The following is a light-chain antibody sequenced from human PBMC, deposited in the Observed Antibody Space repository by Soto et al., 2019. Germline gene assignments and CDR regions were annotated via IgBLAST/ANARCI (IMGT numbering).Light chain of an antibody. Sequence: EIVLTQSPGTLSLSPGERATLSCRASQSISSSYLAWYQQKPGQAPRLLIYGASTRATGIPDRFSGSGSGTDFTLTISRLESEDFAVYYCQQRSSWPLTFGPGTKVDIK. CDR1: QSISSSY. J-gene: IGKJ3*01. CDR3: QQRSSWPLT. CDR2: GAS. V-gene: IGKV3D-20*02.